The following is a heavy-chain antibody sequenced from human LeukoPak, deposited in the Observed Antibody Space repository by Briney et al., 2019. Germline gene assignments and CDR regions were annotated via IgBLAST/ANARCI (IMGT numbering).Heavy chain of an antibody. D-gene: IGHD3-3*01. V-gene: IGHV3-7*01. J-gene: IGHJ4*02. CDR1: GFTFSSYW. CDR3: ARDRDFWSGPGEYYFDY. CDR2: IKQDGSEK. Sequence: GGSLRLSCAASGFTFSSYWMSWVRQAPGKGLEWVANIKQDGSEKYYVDSVKGRFTISRDNAKNSLYLQMNSLRAEDTAVYYCARDRDFWSGPGEYYFDYWGQGTLVTVSS.